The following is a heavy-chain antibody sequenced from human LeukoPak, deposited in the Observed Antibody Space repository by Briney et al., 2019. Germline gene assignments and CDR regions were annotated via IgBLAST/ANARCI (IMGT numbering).Heavy chain of an antibody. Sequence: PSETLSLTCTVSGGSISSYYWSWVRQPPGKGLAWIGYINYSGSSDYNPSLKSRVSFSVDTSKDQFSLRLSSVTAADTAVYYCGRRTYYDTLTGYNYWYFDLWGRGTLVTVSS. CDR1: GGSISSYY. CDR2: INYSGSS. J-gene: IGHJ2*01. V-gene: IGHV4-59*01. D-gene: IGHD3-9*01. CDR3: GRRTYYDTLTGYNYWYFDL.